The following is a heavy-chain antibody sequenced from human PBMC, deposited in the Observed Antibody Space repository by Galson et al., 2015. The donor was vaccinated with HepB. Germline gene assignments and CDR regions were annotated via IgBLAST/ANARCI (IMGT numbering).Heavy chain of an antibody. CDR3: AKDRRPGIAVAGILDY. D-gene: IGHD6-19*01. V-gene: IGHV3-23*01. Sequence: SLRLSCAASGFTFSSYAMTWVRQAPGKGLEWVSGISGSGGSTYYPDSLKGRFTISRDNSKNTLYLQMNSLRAEDTAVYYCAKDRRPGIAVAGILDYWGQGTLVTVSS. J-gene: IGHJ4*02. CDR2: ISGSGGST. CDR1: GFTFSSYA.